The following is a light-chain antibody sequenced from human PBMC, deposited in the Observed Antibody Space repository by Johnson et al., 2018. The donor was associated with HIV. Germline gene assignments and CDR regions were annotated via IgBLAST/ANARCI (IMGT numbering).Light chain of an antibody. V-gene: IGLV1-51*01. CDR2: DNN. CDR1: SSNIGNNY. Sequence: QSVLTQPPSVSAAPGQKVTISCSGSSSNIGNNYVSWYQQLPGTAPKLLIYDNNKRPSGIPDRFSGSKSGTSATLGITGLQTGHEADYYCGTWDSSLSAGRYVFGTGTKVTVL. CDR3: GTWDSSLSAGRYV. J-gene: IGLJ1*01.